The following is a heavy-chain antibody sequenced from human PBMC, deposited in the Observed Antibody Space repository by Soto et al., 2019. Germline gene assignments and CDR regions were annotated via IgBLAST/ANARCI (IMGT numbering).Heavy chain of an antibody. J-gene: IGHJ6*02. CDR1: GYSFTSYW. Sequence: GESLKISCKGSGYSFTSYWIGWVRQMPGKGLEWMGIIYPGDSDTRYSPSFQGQVTISADKSISTAYQQWSSLKASDTAMYYCALSYCGGDCYPDYYGMDVWGQGTTVTVSS. D-gene: IGHD2-21*02. CDR2: IYPGDSDT. CDR3: ALSYCGGDCYPDYYGMDV. V-gene: IGHV5-51*01.